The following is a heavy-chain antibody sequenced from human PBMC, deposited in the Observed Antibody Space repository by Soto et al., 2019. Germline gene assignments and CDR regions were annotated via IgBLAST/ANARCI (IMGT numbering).Heavy chain of an antibody. CDR1: GGSSISSSYY. CDR3: ARHTPAISISDH. Sequence: SETISHTCTVSGGSSISSSYYWGWIRKPPGKGLEWIGSIYYSGSTYYNPSLKSRVTISVDTSKNQFSLKLSSVTAADTAVYYCARHTPAISISDHWGQGTLVTVSS. D-gene: IGHD2-15*01. V-gene: IGHV4-39*01. CDR2: IYYSGST. J-gene: IGHJ4*02.